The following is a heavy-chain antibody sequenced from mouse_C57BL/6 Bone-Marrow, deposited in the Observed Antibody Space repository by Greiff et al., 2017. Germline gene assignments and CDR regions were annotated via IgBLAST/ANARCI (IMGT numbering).Heavy chain of an antibody. V-gene: IGHV14-4*01. D-gene: IGHD1-1*01. CDR3: TTFGYYYGLWYFDV. Sequence: DVQLQESGAELVRPGASVKLSCTASGFNIKDDYMHWVKQRPEQGLEWIGWIDPENGDTEYASKFQGKATITADTSSNTAYLQLSSLTSEDTAVYYCTTFGYYYGLWYFDVWGTGTTVTVSS. CDR1: GFNIKDDY. J-gene: IGHJ1*03. CDR2: IDPENGDT.